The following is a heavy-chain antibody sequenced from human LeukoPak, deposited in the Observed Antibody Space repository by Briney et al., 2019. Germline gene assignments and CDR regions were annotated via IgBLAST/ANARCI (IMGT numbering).Heavy chain of an antibody. Sequence: SETLSLTCTVSGGSISSSSYYWGWIRQPPGKGLEWIGSIYYSGSTYYNPSLKSRVTISVDTSKNQFSLKLSSVTAADTAVYYCARHEHLPDYFDYWGQGTLVTVSS. D-gene: IGHD2-21*01. CDR1: GGSISSSSYY. CDR3: ARHEHLPDYFDY. J-gene: IGHJ4*02. CDR2: IYYSGST. V-gene: IGHV4-39*01.